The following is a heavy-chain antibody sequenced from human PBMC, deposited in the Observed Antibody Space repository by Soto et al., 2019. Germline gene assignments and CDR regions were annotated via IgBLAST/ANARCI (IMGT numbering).Heavy chain of an antibody. D-gene: IGHD6-19*01. Sequence: GASVKVSCKASGYTFTSYYMHWVRQAPGQGLEGMGIINPSGCSTSYAQKFQGRVTMTRDTSTSTVYMELSSLRSEDTAVYYCARDMGVADTAFDIWGQGTMVTVSS. CDR1: GYTFTSYY. J-gene: IGHJ3*02. CDR3: ARDMGVADTAFDI. CDR2: INPSGCST. V-gene: IGHV1-46*01.